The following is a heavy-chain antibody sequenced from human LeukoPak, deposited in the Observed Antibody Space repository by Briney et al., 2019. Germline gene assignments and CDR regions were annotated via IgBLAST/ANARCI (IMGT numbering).Heavy chain of an antibody. CDR1: GGSISTYY. CDR2: ISYTVTS. J-gene: IGHJ4*02. Sequence: SETLSLTRTVSGGSISTYYWSWIRQPPGKGLEWIGYISYTVTSNYNPSLKSRVTISVDTSKNQFSLKLSSVTAADTAVYYCARVGDWNDLVYWGQGTLVTVSS. V-gene: IGHV4-59*01. D-gene: IGHD1-1*01. CDR3: ARVGDWNDLVY.